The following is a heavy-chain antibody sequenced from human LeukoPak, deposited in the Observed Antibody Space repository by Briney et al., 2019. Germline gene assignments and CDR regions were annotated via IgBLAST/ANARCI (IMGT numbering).Heavy chain of an antibody. J-gene: IGHJ4*02. CDR1: GYSFTSYW. CDR2: IYPGDSDT. Sequence: LGESLKISCKGSGYSFTSYWIGWVRQMPGKGLEWMGIIYPGDSDTRYSPSFQGQVTISADKSISTAYAQWSSLETSDTAMYYCARHNGNRSPADWGPGTLVTVSS. CDR3: ARHNGNRSPAD. V-gene: IGHV5-51*01. D-gene: IGHD1-1*01.